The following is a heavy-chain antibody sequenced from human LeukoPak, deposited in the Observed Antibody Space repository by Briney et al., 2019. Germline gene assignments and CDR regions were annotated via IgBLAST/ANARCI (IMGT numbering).Heavy chain of an antibody. D-gene: IGHD3-16*02. CDR1: GFTFSSYA. V-gene: IGHV3-30-3*01. CDR2: ISYDGSNK. J-gene: IGHJ4*02. CDR3: ARDFTFGGVIAALDY. Sequence: PGRSLRLSCVASGFTFSSYAMHWVRQAPGKGLEWVAVISYDGSNKYYADSVKGRFTISRDNSKNTLYLQMNSLRAEDTAVYYCARDFTFGGVIAALDYWGQGTLVTVSS.